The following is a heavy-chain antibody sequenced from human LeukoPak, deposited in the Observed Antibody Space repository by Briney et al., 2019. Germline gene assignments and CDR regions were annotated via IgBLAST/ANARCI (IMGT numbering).Heavy chain of an antibody. CDR2: IYPGDSDT. Sequence: GESLKISCKGSGYSFTNYWIGWVRQKPGKGLEWMGIIYPGDSDTRYSPSFQGQVTISVDKSISTAYLQWSSLKASDTAMYYCASPSDGMGFDYWGQGTLVTVSS. D-gene: IGHD1-1*01. CDR3: ASPSDGMGFDY. V-gene: IGHV5-51*01. CDR1: GYSFTNYW. J-gene: IGHJ4*02.